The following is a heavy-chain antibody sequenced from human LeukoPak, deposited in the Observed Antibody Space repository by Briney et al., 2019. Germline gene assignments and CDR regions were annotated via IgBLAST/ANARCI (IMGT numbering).Heavy chain of an antibody. V-gene: IGHV4-61*02. CDR2: IYISGST. Sequence: PSETPSLTCTVSGGSISSGSYYWSWIRQPAGKGLEWIGRIYISGSTSYSPSLKSRVTISLDTSKNQFSLKLSSVTAADTAVYYCARVVQSTDSSGFYLPEYFQHWGQGTLVTVSS. CDR1: GGSISSGSYY. D-gene: IGHD3-22*01. J-gene: IGHJ1*01. CDR3: ARVVQSTDSSGFYLPEYFQH.